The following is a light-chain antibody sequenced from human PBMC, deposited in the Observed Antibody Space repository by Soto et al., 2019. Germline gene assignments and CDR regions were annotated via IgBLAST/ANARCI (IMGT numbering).Light chain of an antibody. Sequence: EIVLTKSPGTLSLSPGERATLSCRVSQSVSSSFLAWYQQKPGQAPRLVIYGASSSATGIQDRFSGSRSGTDFNITNSRLEPEDVAVYYCQQDAISPLTCGGGTKVELK. V-gene: IGKV3-20*01. CDR2: GAS. CDR3: QQDAISPLT. CDR1: QSVSSSF. J-gene: IGKJ4*01.